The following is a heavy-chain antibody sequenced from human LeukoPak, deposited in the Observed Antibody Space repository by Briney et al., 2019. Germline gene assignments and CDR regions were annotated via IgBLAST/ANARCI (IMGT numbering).Heavy chain of an antibody. Sequence: GGSLRLSCAASGFTFSTYDMHWVRQATGKGLEWVSGIGARGDTYYSGSVKGRFTISRDNAKNTLSLQVNSLRAEDTAVYYCATGNYYDSRGYYTFGYWGQGTLVTVSS. J-gene: IGHJ1*01. CDR2: IGARGDT. V-gene: IGHV3-13*01. CDR3: ATGNYYDSRGYYTFGY. CDR1: GFTFSTYD. D-gene: IGHD3-22*01.